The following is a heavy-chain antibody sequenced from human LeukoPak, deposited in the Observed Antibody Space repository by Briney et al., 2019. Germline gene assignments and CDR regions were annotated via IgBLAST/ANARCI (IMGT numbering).Heavy chain of an antibody. Sequence: GGSLRLSCAASGFSVSTNYMSWVRQAPGKGLEWVSIIYSGGSTYYADSVKGRFTISRDNSKNTLSLQMNSLRAEDTAVYYCARVFNGAYGSGKYYFDYWGQGILVTVSS. CDR2: IYSGGST. CDR3: ARVFNGAYGSGKYYFDY. D-gene: IGHD3-10*01. V-gene: IGHV3-53*01. CDR1: GFSVSTNY. J-gene: IGHJ4*02.